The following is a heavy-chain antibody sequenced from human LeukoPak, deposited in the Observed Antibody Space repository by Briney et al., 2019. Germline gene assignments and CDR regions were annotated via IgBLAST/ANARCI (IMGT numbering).Heavy chain of an antibody. Sequence: GASVKVSCKASGYIFTGYYMHWVRQAPGQGLEWMGWINSNSGDTNYAQKFQGRVTMTRDTSISTAYMELSRLRSDDTAVYYCAREPHYDHLTGYALGYLDLWGRGTLLTVSS. CDR1: GYIFTGYY. D-gene: IGHD3-9*01. CDR3: AREPHYDHLTGYALGYLDL. J-gene: IGHJ2*01. V-gene: IGHV1-2*02. CDR2: INSNSGDT.